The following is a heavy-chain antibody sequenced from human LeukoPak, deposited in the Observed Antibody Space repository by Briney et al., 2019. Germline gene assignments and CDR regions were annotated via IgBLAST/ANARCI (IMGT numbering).Heavy chain of an antibody. CDR1: GVSISSSTYY. CDR2: IYYSGST. Sequence: SETLSLTCTVSGVSISSSTYYWGWIRQPPGKGLEWIGSIYYSGSTYYNPSLKSRVTISVDTSKNQFSLKLSSVTAADTAVYYCARGMGATTWFDPWGQGTLVTVSS. D-gene: IGHD1-26*01. CDR3: ARGMGATTWFDP. J-gene: IGHJ5*02. V-gene: IGHV4-39*07.